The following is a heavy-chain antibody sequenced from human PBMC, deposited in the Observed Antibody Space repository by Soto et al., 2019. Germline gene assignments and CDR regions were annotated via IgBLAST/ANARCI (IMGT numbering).Heavy chain of an antibody. CDR1: GFTFSNYG. D-gene: IGHD2-21*01. Sequence: GGSLRLSCSASGFTFSNYGMHWFRQAPGKGLEWMTVISFDGRNKFSADSVKGRFTISRDNSKNTLYLQMNSLRTEDTAVYFCVKDHYGATSATYSYYGVDVWGQGTTVTVSS. CDR2: ISFDGRNK. CDR3: VKDHYGATSATYSYYGVDV. V-gene: IGHV3-30*18. J-gene: IGHJ6*01.